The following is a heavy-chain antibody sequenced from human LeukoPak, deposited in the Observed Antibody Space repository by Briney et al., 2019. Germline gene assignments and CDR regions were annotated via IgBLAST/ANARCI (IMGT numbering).Heavy chain of an antibody. V-gene: IGHV3-11*06. Sequence: GGSLRLSCAASGFTFSDYYMSWIRQAPGKGLEWVSYISSSSSYTNYADSVKGRFTISRDNAKNSLYLQMNSLRAEDTAVYYCASGDLAGGWSSHHWGQGTLVTVSS. J-gene: IGHJ5*02. D-gene: IGHD6-19*01. CDR1: GFTFSDYY. CDR2: ISSSSSYT. CDR3: ASGDLAGGWSSHH.